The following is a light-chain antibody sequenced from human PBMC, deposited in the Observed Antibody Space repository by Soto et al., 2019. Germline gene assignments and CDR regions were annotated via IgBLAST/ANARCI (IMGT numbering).Light chain of an antibody. CDR1: QIFTSSY. J-gene: IGKJ1*01. V-gene: IGKV3D-7*01. CDR3: HQDFNLPWT. CDR2: GAS. Sequence: IVLTQSPGTLSLFPGERGTLSCRSSQIFTSSYLAGASTRATGIPVRFSGSGSGTDFTLTISSLQPEDFAVYFCHQDFNLPWTFGQGTNVDI.